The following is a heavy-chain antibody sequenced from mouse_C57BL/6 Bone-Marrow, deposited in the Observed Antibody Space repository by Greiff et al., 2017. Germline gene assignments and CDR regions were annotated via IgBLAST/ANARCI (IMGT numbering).Heavy chain of an antibody. J-gene: IGHJ1*03. Sequence: EVKLQESGAELVRPGASVKLSCTASGFNIKDYYMHWVKQRPEQGLEWIGRIDPEDGDTEYAPKFQGKATMTADTSSNTAYLQLSSLTSEDTAVYYCTTSYYYGSSPWYFDVWGTGTTVTVSS. CDR1: GFNIKDYY. CDR3: TTSYYYGSSPWYFDV. V-gene: IGHV14-1*01. D-gene: IGHD1-1*01. CDR2: IDPEDGDT.